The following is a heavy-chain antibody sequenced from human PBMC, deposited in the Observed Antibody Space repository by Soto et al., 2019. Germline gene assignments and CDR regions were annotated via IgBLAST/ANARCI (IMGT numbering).Heavy chain of an antibody. Sequence: SETLSLTCSVSGDSIRSYYWTWIRQPPGKGLQWIGYVFHTGNTNYNPSLKSRVTISEDASKNQFSLNLRSVTAADSGVYYCAKLVRDDVRRSDLDHWGQGTLVTVSS. V-gene: IGHV4-59*08. J-gene: IGHJ4*02. CDR2: VFHTGNT. D-gene: IGHD3-10*02. CDR1: GDSIRSYY. CDR3: AKLVRDDVRRSDLDH.